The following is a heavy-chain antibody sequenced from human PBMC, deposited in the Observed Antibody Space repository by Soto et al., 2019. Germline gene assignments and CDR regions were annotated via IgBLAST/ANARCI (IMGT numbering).Heavy chain of an antibody. CDR2: ILHSGDII. V-gene: IGHV3-48*03. CDR3: APRLSVSYGPLFDQ. J-gene: IGHJ4*02. CDR1: GFKLSSYE. Sequence: EVQLEESGGGLVQPGGSLRLACAGSGFKLSSYEMNWVRQAPGKGLEWLSFILHSGDIIYYADSVKGRFPISRDNAKNLLYLHMNTLRVEDTAIYYCAPRLSVSYGPLFDQWGQGTLVTVSS. D-gene: IGHD3-16*01.